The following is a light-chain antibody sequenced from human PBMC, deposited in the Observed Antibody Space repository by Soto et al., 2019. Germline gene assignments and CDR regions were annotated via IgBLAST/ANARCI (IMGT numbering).Light chain of an antibody. CDR3: QSFDSGLSGAL. Sequence: QSVLTQPPSVSGAPGQRVTISCTGSSSNIGAGYDVHWYQQHPGTAPRLLIYGATHRPSGVPERFSGSRSGSSASLTITGLQTEAESFYHCQSFDSGLSGALFGGGTKLTVL. V-gene: IGLV1-40*01. CDR1: SSNIGAGYD. CDR2: GAT. J-gene: IGLJ2*01.